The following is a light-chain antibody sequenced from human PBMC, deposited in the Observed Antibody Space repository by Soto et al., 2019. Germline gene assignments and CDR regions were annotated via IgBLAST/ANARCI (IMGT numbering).Light chain of an antibody. CDR2: GAS. V-gene: IGKV3-20*01. J-gene: IGKJ2*01. Sequence: ENVLTQSPGTLSLSPGERVTLSCRASQSVSSSYLAWYQQKSGQAPRLLVYGASIRAIGIPDRVSGSGSGTDFTLTISGLEPEDFAVYYCQQYGSSYTFGQGTKLEIK. CDR1: QSVSSSY. CDR3: QQYGSSYT.